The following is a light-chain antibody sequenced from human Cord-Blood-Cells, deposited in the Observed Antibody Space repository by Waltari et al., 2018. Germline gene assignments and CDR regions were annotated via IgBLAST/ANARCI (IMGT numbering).Light chain of an antibody. CDR1: QSISSY. Sequence: DIQPPQSPYSLSVSVGARVTITCRASQSISSYLNWYQQKPGKAPKLLIYAASSVQSGVPSRFSGSGSGTDFTLTISSLQPEDFATYYCQQSYSTPPTFGQGTKVEIK. J-gene: IGKJ1*01. V-gene: IGKV1-39*01. CDR2: AAS. CDR3: QQSYSTPPT.